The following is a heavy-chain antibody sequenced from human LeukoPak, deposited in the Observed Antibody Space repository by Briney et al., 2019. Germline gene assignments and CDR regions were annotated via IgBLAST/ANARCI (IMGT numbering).Heavy chain of an antibody. D-gene: IGHD6-6*01. Sequence: ASVSVSCTASGYTFTSYGISWVRQAPGQGLEWMGWISAYNGNTNYAQTLQGRVTITTDTSTSTAYMELRSLRSDDTALYYSARRFVWDSSSSYFDYSGQGTLVTVSS. CDR1: GYTFTSYG. V-gene: IGHV1-18*01. CDR3: ARRFVWDSSSSYFDY. CDR2: ISAYNGNT. J-gene: IGHJ4*02.